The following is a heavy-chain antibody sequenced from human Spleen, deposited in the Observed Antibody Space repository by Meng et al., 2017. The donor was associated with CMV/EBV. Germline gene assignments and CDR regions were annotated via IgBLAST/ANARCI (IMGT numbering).Heavy chain of an antibody. CDR2: ISSSGSTI. CDR3: ARFSPANSGSYHRGAFDI. CDR1: FTFSDYY. V-gene: IGHV3-11*04. J-gene: IGHJ3*02. Sequence: FTFSDYYMRWIRQAPGKGLEWVSYISSSGSTIYYADSVKGRFTISRDNAKNSLYLQMNSLRAEDTAVFYCARFSPANSGSYHRGAFDIWGQGTMVTVSS. D-gene: IGHD1-26*01.